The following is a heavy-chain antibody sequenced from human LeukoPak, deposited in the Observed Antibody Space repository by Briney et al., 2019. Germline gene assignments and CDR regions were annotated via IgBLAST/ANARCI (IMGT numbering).Heavy chain of an antibody. CDR3: AREISPADSSSAFDS. CDR1: GGSFSGYY. CDR2: INHSGST. J-gene: IGHJ4*02. Sequence: SETLSLTCAVYGGSFSGYYWSWIRQPPGKGLEWIGEINHSGSTNYNPSLKSRVTISVDTSKNQFSLKLNSVTAADTAVYYCAREISPADSSSAFDSWGQGTLVTVSS. D-gene: IGHD6-6*01. V-gene: IGHV4-34*01.